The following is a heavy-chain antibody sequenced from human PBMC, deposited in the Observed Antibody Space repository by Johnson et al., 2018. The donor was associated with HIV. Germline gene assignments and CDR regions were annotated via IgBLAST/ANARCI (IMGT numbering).Heavy chain of an antibody. CDR2: LNWNGGSR. CDR1: GFTFDDHD. J-gene: IGHJ3*02. V-gene: IGHV3-20*04. CDR3: ARDRIAARLWAFDI. Sequence: VQLVESGGGVVRPGGSLILSCAASGFTFDDHDMGWVREVSGQGLEWVSGLNWNGGSRDFTDSVKGRFSISSDNAKKSLYLQMNSLRAEDTAVFYCARDRIAARLWAFDIWGQGTMVTVSS. D-gene: IGHD6-6*01.